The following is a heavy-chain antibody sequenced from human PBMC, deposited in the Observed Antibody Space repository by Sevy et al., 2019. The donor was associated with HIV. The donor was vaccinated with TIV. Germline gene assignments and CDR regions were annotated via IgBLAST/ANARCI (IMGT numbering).Heavy chain of an antibody. V-gene: IGHV3-15*01. CDR1: GFTFSNAW. CDR2: IKSKTYGGTT. D-gene: IGHD3-22*01. CDR3: SLNTRGSSGAFDY. Sequence: GGSLRLSCAASGFTFSNAWMSWVRHAPGKGLEWVGRIKSKTYGGTTDYAPPVKGRFTIARDDSKNTLYLQMNSLKNEDTAVYYCSLNTRGSSGAFDYWGQGALVTVSS. J-gene: IGHJ4*02.